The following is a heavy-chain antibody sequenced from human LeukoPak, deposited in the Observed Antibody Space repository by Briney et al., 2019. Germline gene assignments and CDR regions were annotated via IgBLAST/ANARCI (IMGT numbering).Heavy chain of an antibody. CDR2: ISYSGIT. CDR1: GGSISSSGYY. J-gene: IGHJ4*02. Sequence: KTSETLSLTCTVSGGSISSSGYYWSWIRQPPGKGLEWIGSISYSGITYYNPSLNSRVTISVDTSNSQFSLKLSSVTAADTAVYYCARHLDYGDNLSLWGQGTLVTASS. V-gene: IGHV4-39*01. D-gene: IGHD4-17*01. CDR3: ARHLDYGDNLSL.